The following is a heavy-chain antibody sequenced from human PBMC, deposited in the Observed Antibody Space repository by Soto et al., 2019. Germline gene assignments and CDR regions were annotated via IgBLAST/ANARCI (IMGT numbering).Heavy chain of an antibody. V-gene: IGHV4-39*07. J-gene: IGHJ4*02. CDR2: IYYSGST. CDR1: GGGVYSDGYY. Sequence: SETLSLTCTVSGGGVYSDGYYWGWIRRPPGQGLEWIGNIYYSGSTYYNPSLKSRVTISVDTSKNQFSLKLSSVTAADTAVYYCARRYGPGFDYWGQGTLVTVSS. CDR3: ARRYGPGFDY. D-gene: IGHD4-17*01.